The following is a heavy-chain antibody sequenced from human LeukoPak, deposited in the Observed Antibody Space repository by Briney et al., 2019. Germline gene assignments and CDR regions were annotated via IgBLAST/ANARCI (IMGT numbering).Heavy chain of an antibody. CDR3: AGGSFGELSAYYYYYMDV. J-gene: IGHJ6*03. Sequence: GGSLRLSCAASGFTFSNYAMSWVRQAPGKGLEWVSAISADARSTYHADSVKGRFTISRDNSKTTLYLQMNSLRADDTAVYYCAGGSFGELSAYYYYYMDVWGKGTTVTISS. V-gene: IGHV3-23*01. CDR2: ISADARST. CDR1: GFTFSNYA. D-gene: IGHD3-16*02.